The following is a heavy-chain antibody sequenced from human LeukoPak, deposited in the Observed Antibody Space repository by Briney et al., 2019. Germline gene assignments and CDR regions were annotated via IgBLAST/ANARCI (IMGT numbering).Heavy chain of an antibody. D-gene: IGHD3/OR15-3a*01. J-gene: IGHJ4*02. CDR3: ARDGHGLVPWYYFDS. CDR2: ISYDGSNK. Sequence: GGSLRLSCAASGFTFSSYAMHWVRQAPGKGLEWVAVISYDGSNKYYADSVKGRFTISRDNSNNTLYLQMSSLRAEDTAVYYCARDGHGLVPWYYFDSWGQGTLVTVSS. V-gene: IGHV3-30-3*01. CDR1: GFTFSSYA.